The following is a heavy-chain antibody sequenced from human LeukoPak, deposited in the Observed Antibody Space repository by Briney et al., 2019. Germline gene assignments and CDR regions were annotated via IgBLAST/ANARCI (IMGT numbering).Heavy chain of an antibody. J-gene: IGHJ4*02. CDR2: ISSSSSYI. V-gene: IGHV3-21*01. D-gene: IGHD3-22*01. CDR3: ATGWGYYDY. CDR1: GFTFSNSG. Sequence: GGSLRLSCEASGFTFSNSGMHWVRQAPGKGLEWVSSISSSSSYIYYADSVKGRFTISRDNAKNSLYLQMNSLRAEDTAVYYCATGWGYYDYWGQGTLVTVSS.